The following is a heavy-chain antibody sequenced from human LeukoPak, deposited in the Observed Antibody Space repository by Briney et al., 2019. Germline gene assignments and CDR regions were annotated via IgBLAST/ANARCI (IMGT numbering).Heavy chain of an antibody. CDR1: GGSISSSSYY. V-gene: IGHV4-61*05. Sequence: SETLSLTCTVSGGSISSSSYYWGWIRQPPGKGLEWIGYIYYSGSTNYNPSLKSRVTISVDTSKNQFSLKLSSVTAADTAVYYCARLKEWELPGNWFDPWGQGTLVTVSS. J-gene: IGHJ5*02. CDR3: ARLKEWELPGNWFDP. CDR2: IYYSGST. D-gene: IGHD1-26*01.